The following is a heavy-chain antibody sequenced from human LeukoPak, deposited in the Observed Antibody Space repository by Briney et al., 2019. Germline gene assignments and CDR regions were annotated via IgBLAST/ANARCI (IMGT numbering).Heavy chain of an antibody. CDR2: INGNGGST. CDR3: AKDSTLSGYYLADFDY. Sequence: GGSLRLSCAASGFTFSGYAMSWVRQIPGKGLEWVSGINGNGGSTNYADSVKGRFTISRDNSKNTLYLQMNSLRAEDTAVYYCAKDSTLSGYYLADFDYWGQGTLVTVSS. V-gene: IGHV3-23*01. CDR1: GFTFSGYA. D-gene: IGHD3-22*01. J-gene: IGHJ4*02.